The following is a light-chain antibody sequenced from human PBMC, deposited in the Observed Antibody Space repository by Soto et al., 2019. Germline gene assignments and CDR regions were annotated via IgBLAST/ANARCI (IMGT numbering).Light chain of an antibody. Sequence: EIVLMQSPGTLSLSPGERATLSCRASQTVRSNFLAWYQRKPGQSPRLLIYGASSRATGIPDRFSGSGSGADFTLTISRLDPEDFALYYCQQYATYPLTFGGGTKVDIK. V-gene: IGKV3-20*01. J-gene: IGKJ4*01. CDR1: QTVRSNF. CDR3: QQYATYPLT. CDR2: GAS.